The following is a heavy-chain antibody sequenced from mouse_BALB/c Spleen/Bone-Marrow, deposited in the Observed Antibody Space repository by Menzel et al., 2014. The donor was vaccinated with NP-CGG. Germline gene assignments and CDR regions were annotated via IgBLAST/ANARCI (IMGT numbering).Heavy chain of an antibody. J-gene: IGHJ2*01. V-gene: IGHV14-3*02. CDR2: IDPANGNT. Sequence: VQLQQPGAELVKPGASVKLSCTASGFNIKDTYMHWVKQRPEQGLEWIGRIDPANGNTKYDPKFQGKATITADTSSNTAYLQLSSLTSEDTAVYYCARYYYGYYFDYWGQGTTLTVSP. CDR3: ARYYYGYYFDY. CDR1: GFNIKDTY. D-gene: IGHD1-1*01.